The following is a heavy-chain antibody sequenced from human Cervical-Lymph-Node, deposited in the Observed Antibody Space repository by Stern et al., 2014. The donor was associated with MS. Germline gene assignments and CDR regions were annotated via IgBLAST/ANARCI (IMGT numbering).Heavy chain of an antibody. CDR2: LYWDDDN. CDR1: GFSLSSVGVG. Sequence: QITLKESGPTLVKPTQTLTLTCTFSGFSLSSVGVGVGWVRQPPGKALEWLGLLYWDDDNRYRPSLKNRLNITKDTSKNQVFLSITHLDPVDTGTYYCAHSLGAFGMDVWGQGTTVTVSS. V-gene: IGHV2-5*02. CDR3: AHSLGAFGMDV. J-gene: IGHJ6*02.